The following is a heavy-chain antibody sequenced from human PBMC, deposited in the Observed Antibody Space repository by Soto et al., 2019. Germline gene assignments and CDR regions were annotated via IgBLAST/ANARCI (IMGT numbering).Heavy chain of an antibody. J-gene: IGHJ4*02. CDR1: GGSISSSNW. CDR3: ARVKAAAGTSQYYFDY. Sequence: SETLSLTCAVSGGSISSSNWWSWVRQPPGKGLEWIGEIYHSGSTNYNPSLKSRVTISVDKSKNQFSLKLSSVTAADTAVYYCARVKAAAGTSQYYFDYWGQGTLVTVS. CDR2: IYHSGST. D-gene: IGHD6-13*01. V-gene: IGHV4-4*02.